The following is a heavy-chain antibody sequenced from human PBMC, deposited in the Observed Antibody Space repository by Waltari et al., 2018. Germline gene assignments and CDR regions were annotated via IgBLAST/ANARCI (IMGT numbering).Heavy chain of an antibody. CDR3: ARVFTYSSGWYHLDL. V-gene: IGHV1-18*01. CDR2: IGPYSGNT. CDR1: GYTCTKNG. Sequence: QVQLVQSGGEVKKPGASVKVSCKASGYTCTKNGISWVRPPGQGLEWMGWIGPYSGNTDYAQSLQGRVTMTTDTPTSTAYLELTSLRSDDTAVYYCARVFTYSSGWYHLDLWGQGTLITVS. D-gene: IGHD6-13*01. J-gene: IGHJ5*02.